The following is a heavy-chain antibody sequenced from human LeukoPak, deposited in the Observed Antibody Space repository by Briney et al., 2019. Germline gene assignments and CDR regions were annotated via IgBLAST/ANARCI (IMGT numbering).Heavy chain of an antibody. V-gene: IGHV1-18*01. J-gene: IGHJ4*02. CDR3: ARGGNACFDY. D-gene: IGHD4-23*01. Sequence: ASVKVSCKASGYTFTNFGISWVRQAPGQGLEWMGWISGYNGDTNYAQKLQDRVTMTTDTSTNTAYMELSSLRAEDTAVYYCARGGNACFDYWGQGTLVTVSS. CDR2: ISGYNGDT. CDR1: GYTFTNFG.